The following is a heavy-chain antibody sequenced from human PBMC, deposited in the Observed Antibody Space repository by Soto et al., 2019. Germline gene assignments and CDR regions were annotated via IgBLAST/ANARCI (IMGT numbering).Heavy chain of an antibody. Sequence: QVQLVQSRGEVKKPGASVKVSCKTSGYSFTTYGISWVRQAPGQGLEWMGWISGYNGNTNYAQNLQGRVTMTTDTSTSTAYMELRSLRCDDTAVYYCAREGPAPYYYYGMDVWGQGSTVTVSS. V-gene: IGHV1-18*01. CDR1: GYSFTTYG. CDR3: AREGPAPYYYYGMDV. CDR2: ISGYNGNT. J-gene: IGHJ6*02.